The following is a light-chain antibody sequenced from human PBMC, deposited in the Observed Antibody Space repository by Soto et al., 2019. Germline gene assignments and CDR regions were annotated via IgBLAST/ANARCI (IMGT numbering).Light chain of an antibody. Sequence: QSVLTQPASVSGSPGQSITISCTGTTNDVGGYNYVSWYQQHPGKAPKLLIFEVTSRPSGVSHRFSGSKSGNTASLTISAHRAEDEADYFCNSYTSSTSLPYVFGTGTKLTVL. V-gene: IGLV2-14*01. J-gene: IGLJ1*01. CDR3: NSYTSSTSLPYV. CDR2: EVT. CDR1: TNDVGGYNY.